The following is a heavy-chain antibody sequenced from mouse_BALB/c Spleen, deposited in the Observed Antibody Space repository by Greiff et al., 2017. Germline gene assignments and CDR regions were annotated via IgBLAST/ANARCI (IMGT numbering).Heavy chain of an antibody. V-gene: IGHV1-62-2*01. CDR3: ARHDSRSTMIPFAY. J-gene: IGHJ3*01. D-gene: IGHD2-4*01. CDR2: FYPGSGSI. Sequence: VQLQQPGSELVRPGASVKLSCKASGYTFTSYWMHWVKQRPGQGLEWIGWFYPGSGSIKYNEKFKDKATLTADKSSSTVYMELSRLTSEDSAVYFCARHDSRSTMIPFAYWGQGTLVTVSA. CDR1: GYTFTSYW.